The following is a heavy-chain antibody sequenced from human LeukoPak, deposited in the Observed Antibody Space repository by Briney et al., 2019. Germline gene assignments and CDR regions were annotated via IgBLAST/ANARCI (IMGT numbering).Heavy chain of an antibody. CDR3: ASPLPSMVRGVIGY. D-gene: IGHD3-10*01. J-gene: IGHJ4*02. CDR2: ISSSSSYI. Sequence: PGGSLRLSCAASGFTFSSYSMNWVRQAPGKGLEWVSSISSSSSYIYYADSVKGRFTISRDNAKNSLYLQMNSLRAEDTAVYYCASPLPSMVRGVIGYWGQGTLVTVSS. V-gene: IGHV3-21*01. CDR1: GFTFSSYS.